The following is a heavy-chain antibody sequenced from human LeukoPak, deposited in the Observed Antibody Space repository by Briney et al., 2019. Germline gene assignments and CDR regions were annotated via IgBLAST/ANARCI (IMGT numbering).Heavy chain of an antibody. V-gene: IGHV4-30-4*08. J-gene: IGHJ4*02. CDR2: IYYSGST. CDR3: ARAVDCSSTSCYLKY. D-gene: IGHD2-2*01. CDR1: GGSISSGDYY. Sequence: PSETLSLTCTVSGGSISSGDYYWSWIRQPPGKGLEWIGYIYYSGSTYYNPSLKSRVTIPVDTSKNQFSLKLSSVTAADTAVYYCARAVDCSSTSCYLKYWGQGTLVTVSS.